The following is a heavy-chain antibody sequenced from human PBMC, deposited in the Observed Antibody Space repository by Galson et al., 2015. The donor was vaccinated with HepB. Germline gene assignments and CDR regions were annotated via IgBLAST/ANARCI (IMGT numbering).Heavy chain of an antibody. Sequence: SVKVSCKASGYTFTSYGISWVRQAPGQGLEWMGIINPSGGSTSYAQKFQGRVTMTRDTSTSTVYMELSSLRSEDTAVYYCASPSDPIDTVGSGSLDYWGQGTLVTVSS. J-gene: IGHJ4*02. CDR3: ASPSDPIDTVGSGSLDY. D-gene: IGHD3-10*01. V-gene: IGHV1-46*01. CDR1: GYTFTSYG. CDR2: INPSGGST.